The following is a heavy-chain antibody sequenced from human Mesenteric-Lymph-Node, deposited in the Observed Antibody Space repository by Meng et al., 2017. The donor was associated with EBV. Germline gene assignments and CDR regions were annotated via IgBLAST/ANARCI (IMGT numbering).Heavy chain of an antibody. CDR1: GYTFKSYV. CDR3: ARRFSSSWFDP. D-gene: IGHD6-13*01. J-gene: IGHJ5*02. V-gene: IGHV7-4-1*02. Sequence: VERVQSGFGLEWPGASVKISCKASGYTFKSYVMSWVRQAPGQGLEWMGWINTITGIPTYAQDFTGRFVFSLDTSVSTACLQISSLKAEDTAVFYCARRFSSSWFDPWGQGTLVTVSS. CDR2: INTITGIP.